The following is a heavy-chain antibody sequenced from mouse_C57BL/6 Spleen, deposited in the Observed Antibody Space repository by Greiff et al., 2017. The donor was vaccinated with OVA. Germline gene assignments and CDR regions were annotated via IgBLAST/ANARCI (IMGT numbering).Heavy chain of an antibody. V-gene: IGHV5-4*01. CDR1: GFTFSSYA. D-gene: IGHD1-1*01. Sequence: DVMLVESGGGLVKPGGSLKLSCAASGFTFSSYAMSWVRQTPEQRLEWVATISDGGSYTYYPDNVKGRFTISRDNAKNNLYLQMSHLKSEDTAMYYCARDGYGSPYFDYWGQGTTLTVSS. CDR3: ARDGYGSPYFDY. CDR2: ISDGGSYT. J-gene: IGHJ2*01.